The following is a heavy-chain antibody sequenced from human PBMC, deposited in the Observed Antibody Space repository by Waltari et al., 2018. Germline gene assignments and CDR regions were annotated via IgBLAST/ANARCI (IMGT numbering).Heavy chain of an antibody. CDR2: ISWDGGST. J-gene: IGHJ4*02. CDR1: GFTFDDYA. Sequence: EVQLVESGGVVVQPGGSLRLSCAASGFTFDDYAMHWVRQAPGEGLEWFSLISWDGGSTYYADSVKGRFTISRDNSKNSLYLQMNSLRAEDTALYYCGVHCSSTSCLVDYWGQGTLVTVSS. D-gene: IGHD2-2*01. V-gene: IGHV3-43D*03. CDR3: GVHCSSTSCLVDY.